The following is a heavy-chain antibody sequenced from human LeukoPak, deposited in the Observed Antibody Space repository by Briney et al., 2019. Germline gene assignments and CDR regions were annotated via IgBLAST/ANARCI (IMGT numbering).Heavy chain of an antibody. CDR2: ISPYNGNT. CDR1: GFTFIDYG. J-gene: IGHJ4*02. V-gene: IGHV1-18*04. Sequence: ASVRVSCKASGFTFIDYGISWVRQAPGQGLEWMGWISPYNGNTNYAQKVQDRVTMTTDTSTSTAYMELRSPRSDDTAVYYCARESTTFDYWGQGTLVTVSS. D-gene: IGHD1-1*01. CDR3: ARESTTFDY.